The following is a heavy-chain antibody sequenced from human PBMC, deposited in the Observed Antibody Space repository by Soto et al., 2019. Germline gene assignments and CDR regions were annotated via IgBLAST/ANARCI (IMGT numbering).Heavy chain of an antibody. Sequence: GGSLRLSCVGSGFTFSTYSINWVRQAPGRGLEWVSSISSRSDIYYADSVKGRFTISRDNAKNSVSLQMNSLRAEDTAVYYCAREYTAWPLAYGLDVWGQGTTVTVSS. J-gene: IGHJ6*02. V-gene: IGHV3-21*01. CDR3: AREYTAWPLAYGLDV. CDR1: GFTFSTYS. D-gene: IGHD2-2*02. CDR2: ISSRSDI.